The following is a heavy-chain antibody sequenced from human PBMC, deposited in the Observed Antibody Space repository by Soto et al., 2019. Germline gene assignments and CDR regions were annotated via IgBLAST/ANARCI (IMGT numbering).Heavy chain of an antibody. CDR2: IYYSGST. CDR1: GGSVSSGGYY. D-gene: IGHD6-13*01. J-gene: IGHJ4*02. Sequence: QVQLQESGPGLVKPSQTLSLTCTVSGGSVSSGGYYWSWIRQHPGKGLEWIGYIYYSGSTYYNPSLKSRVTISVDTSKNQFSLKLRSVTAADTAVYYCARVRAAAGPYYFDYWGQGTLVTVSS. CDR3: ARVRAAAGPYYFDY. V-gene: IGHV4-31*03.